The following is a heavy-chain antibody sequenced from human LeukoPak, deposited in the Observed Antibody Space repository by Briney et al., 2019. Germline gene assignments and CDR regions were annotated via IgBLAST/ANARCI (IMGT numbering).Heavy chain of an antibody. D-gene: IGHD2-21*02. Sequence: GGSLRLSCAASGFTFSSYWMNWARQAPGKGLEWVASINHNGNVNYYVDSVKGRFTISRDNAKNSLYLQMSNLRPGDTAVYYCVREDTPATANYWGQGTLVTISS. V-gene: IGHV3-7*03. CDR1: GFTFSSYW. CDR2: INHNGNVN. J-gene: IGHJ4*02. CDR3: VREDTPATANY.